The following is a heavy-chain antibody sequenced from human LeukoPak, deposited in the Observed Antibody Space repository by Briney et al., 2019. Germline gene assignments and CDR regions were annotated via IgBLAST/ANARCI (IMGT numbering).Heavy chain of an antibody. D-gene: IGHD1-26*01. V-gene: IGHV5-51*01. CDR2: IYPGDSDT. J-gene: IGHJ4*02. Sequence: GDSLKISCKGSGYSFTNYWIGWGRQMPGKGLEWMGIIYPGDSDTTYSPSFQGQVTISADKSISTAFLQWSSLKASDTAMYYCARRVHRLGSYSSHSDYWGQGTLVTVSS. CDR1: GYSFTNYW. CDR3: ARRVHRLGSYSSHSDY.